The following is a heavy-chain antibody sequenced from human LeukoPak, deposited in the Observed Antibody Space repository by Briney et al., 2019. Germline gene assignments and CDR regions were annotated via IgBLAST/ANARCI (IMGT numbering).Heavy chain of an antibody. CDR3: ARDDEEMAPYYFDY. CDR2: ISSSGSTI. J-gene: IGHJ4*02. CDR1: GFTFSDYY. Sequence: PGGSLRLSCAASGFTFSDYYMSWIRQAPGKGLEWVSYISSSGSTIYYADSVKGRFTISRDNAKNSLYLQMNSLRAEDTAVYYCARDDEEMAPYYFDYWGQGTLVTVSS. V-gene: IGHV3-11*01. D-gene: IGHD5-24*01.